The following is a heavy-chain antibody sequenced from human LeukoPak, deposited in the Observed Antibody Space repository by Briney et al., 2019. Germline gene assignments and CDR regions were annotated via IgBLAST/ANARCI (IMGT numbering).Heavy chain of an antibody. CDR1: GGTFSSYA. D-gene: IGHD6-19*01. CDR2: IIPIFGTA. CDR3: ARDRDVRSSGWYYFDY. Sequence: SVKVSCKASGGTFSSYAISWVRQAPGQGLEWMGGIIPIFGTANYAQKFQGRVTITTDESTSTAYMELSSLRSEDAAVYYCARDRDVRSSGWYYFDYWGQGTLVTVSS. J-gene: IGHJ4*02. V-gene: IGHV1-69*05.